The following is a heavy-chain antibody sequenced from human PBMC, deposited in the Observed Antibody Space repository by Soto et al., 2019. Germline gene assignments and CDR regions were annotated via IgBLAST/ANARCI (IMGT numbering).Heavy chain of an antibody. CDR1: GFTFDDYA. CDR2: ISWNSGSI. CDR3: AKDMNSHRFGGFDY. D-gene: IGHD2-21*01. Sequence: GGSLRLSCAASGFTFDDYAMHWVRQAPGKGLEWVSGISWNSGSIGYADSVKGRFTISRDNAKNPLYLQMNSLRAEDTALYYCAKDMNSHRFGGFDYWGQGTLVTVSS. J-gene: IGHJ4*02. V-gene: IGHV3-9*01.